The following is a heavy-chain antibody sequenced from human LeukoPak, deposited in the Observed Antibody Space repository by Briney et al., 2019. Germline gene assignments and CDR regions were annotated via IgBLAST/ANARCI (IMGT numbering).Heavy chain of an antibody. D-gene: IGHD3-22*01. Sequence: GGSLRLSCAASGFAFSSYAMSWVRQAPGKGLEWVSVTSGSGGNPYYADSVKGRFTISRDNSKNTLYLQMNSLRAEDTAVYYCAKDPNYYDSSGLTYYFDYWGQGTLVTVSS. V-gene: IGHV3-23*01. CDR1: GFAFSSYA. CDR2: TSGSGGNP. J-gene: IGHJ4*02. CDR3: AKDPNYYDSSGLTYYFDY.